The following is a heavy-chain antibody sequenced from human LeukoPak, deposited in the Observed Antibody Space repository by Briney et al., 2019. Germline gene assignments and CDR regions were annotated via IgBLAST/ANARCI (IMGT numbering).Heavy chain of an antibody. CDR1: GFTFSNAW. V-gene: IGHV3-15*01. CDR2: IKSKTDGGTT. CDR3: PTDLCFGESGLNV. D-gene: IGHD3-10*01. J-gene: IGHJ6*02. Sequence: GGSLRLSCAASGFTFSNAWMSWVRQAPGKGLEWVGRIKSKTDGGTTDYVAPVKGRFTISRDDSKNTLYVQMNSLKTEETAVYYCPTDLCFGESGLNVWAKGPRSSSP.